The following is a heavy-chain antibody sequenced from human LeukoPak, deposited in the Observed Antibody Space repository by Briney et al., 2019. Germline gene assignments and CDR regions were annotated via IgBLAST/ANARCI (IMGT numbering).Heavy chain of an antibody. CDR1: GFTFPSYG. J-gene: IGHJ5*02. CDR3: ARDSYMAAADTWFDP. D-gene: IGHD6-13*01. Sequence: GASTKVFSKAFGFTFPSYGIHWGRPAPRQRLEWMGWINSGYTNTKYSQKFQGRVTITSDTSASTAYMEVRSLTSEDTAIYYCARDSYMAAADTWFDPWGQGTLVTVSS. CDR2: INSGYTNT. V-gene: IGHV1-3*01.